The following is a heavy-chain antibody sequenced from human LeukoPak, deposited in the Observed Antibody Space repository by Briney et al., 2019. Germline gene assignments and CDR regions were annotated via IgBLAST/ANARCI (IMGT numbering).Heavy chain of an antibody. CDR1: GYTFTSYY. J-gene: IGHJ4*02. V-gene: IGHV1-46*01. D-gene: IGHD3-22*01. CDR3: ARHAPTWLPLDY. CDR2: IYPSGGGT. Sequence: ASVKVSCKASGYTFTSYYMHWVRQAPGHGLVWMGIIYPSGGGTSYAQKLQGRVTMTTDTSTSTAYMELRSLRSGDTAVYYCARHAPTWLPLDYWGQGTLVTVSS.